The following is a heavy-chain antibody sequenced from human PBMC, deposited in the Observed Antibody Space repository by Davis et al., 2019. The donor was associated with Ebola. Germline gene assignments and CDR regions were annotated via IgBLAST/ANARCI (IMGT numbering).Heavy chain of an antibody. CDR3: AKGTTVTTRGWFDP. D-gene: IGHD4-17*01. CDR2: VSGSGTTT. Sequence: GGSLRLSCAASGFTFRTYAMNWVRQAPGQGLEWVSAVSGSGTTTAYADSVKGRFTISRDNSKNTLYLQMNSLKAEDKAVYYCAKGTTVTTRGWFDPWGQGTLVTVSS. V-gene: IGHV3-23*01. J-gene: IGHJ5*02. CDR1: GFTFRTYA.